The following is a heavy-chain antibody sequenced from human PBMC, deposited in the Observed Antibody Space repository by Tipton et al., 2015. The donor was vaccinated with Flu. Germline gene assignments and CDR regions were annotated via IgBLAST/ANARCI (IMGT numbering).Heavy chain of an antibody. CDR1: GGSIGSYY. D-gene: IGHD2-2*01. CDR2: IYNTEYT. V-gene: IGHV4-59*12. CDR3: ARDPSLGMPDYFDS. Sequence: TLSLTCSVSGGSIGSYYWNWIRQPPGKGLEWIGYIYNTEYTKYSPSLKSRVTISVDTSKKQFSLQLRSVTAADTAVYYCARDPSLGMPDYFDSWGPGNPGHRLL. J-gene: IGHJ4*02.